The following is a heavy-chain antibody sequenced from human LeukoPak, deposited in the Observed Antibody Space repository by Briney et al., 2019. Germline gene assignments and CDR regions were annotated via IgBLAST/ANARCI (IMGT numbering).Heavy chain of an antibody. J-gene: IGHJ6*03. CDR2: IYYSGST. V-gene: IGHV4-59*01. CDR1: GGSISSYN. Sequence: SETLSLTCTVSGGSISSYNWSWIRPPPGKGREWIGNIYYSGSTNYNPSLKSRVTISVDTSKNQFSLKLSSVTAADTAVYYCTRGSIAYYYMDVWGKGTTVTISS. D-gene: IGHD3-22*01. CDR3: TRGSIAYYYMDV.